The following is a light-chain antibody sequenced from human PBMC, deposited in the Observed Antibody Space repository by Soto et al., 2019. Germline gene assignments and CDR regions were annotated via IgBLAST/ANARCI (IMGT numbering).Light chain of an antibody. V-gene: IGKV1-39*01. CDR2: AAS. CDR1: QSISSY. CDR3: QQSNSSTWT. J-gene: IGKJ1*01. Sequence: MTLSASSRPASVGDVVSITSLASQSISSYLNWYQQKPGKAPKVLIYAASSLQSGVPSRFSGSGSETDFTLTISRLQPEDFATYSCQQSNSSTWTFGEGTKVEIK.